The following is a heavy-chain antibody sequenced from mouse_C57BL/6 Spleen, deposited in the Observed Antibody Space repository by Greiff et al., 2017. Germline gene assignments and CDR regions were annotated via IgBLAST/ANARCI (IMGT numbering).Heavy chain of an antibody. Sequence: VQLQQPGAELVKPGASVKLSCTASGYTFTSYWMQWVKQRPGQGLEWIVEIDPSDSYTNYNQKFKGKATLTVDTSSSTAYMQLSSLTSEDSAVYYSARRWDYSNYAMDYWGQGTSVTVSS. V-gene: IGHV1-50*01. CDR3: ARRWDYSNYAMDY. CDR1: GYTFTSYW. J-gene: IGHJ4*01. D-gene: IGHD2-5*01. CDR2: IDPSDSYT.